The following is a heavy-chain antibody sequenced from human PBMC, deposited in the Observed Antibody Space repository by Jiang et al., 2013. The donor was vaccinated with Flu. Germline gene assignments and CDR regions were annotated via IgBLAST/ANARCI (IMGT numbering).Heavy chain of an antibody. V-gene: IGHV1-46*03. J-gene: IGHJ3*02. Sequence: SGAEVKKPGASVKVSCKASGYTFTSYYMHWVRQAPGQGLEWMGIINPSGGSTSYAQKFQGRVTMTRDTSTSTVYMELSSLRSEDTAVYYCASGAYCGGDCYSGAFDIWGQGTMVTVSS. CDR2: INPSGGST. D-gene: IGHD2-21*02. CDR1: GYTFTSYY. CDR3: ASGAYCGGDCYSGAFDI.